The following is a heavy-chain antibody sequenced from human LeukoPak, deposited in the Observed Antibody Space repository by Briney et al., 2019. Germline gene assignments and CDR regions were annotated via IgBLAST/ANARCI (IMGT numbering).Heavy chain of an antibody. CDR2: ITDTGTT. CDR1: GGSVSGRF. V-gene: IGHV4-59*02. CDR3: ARESSIVYGSDTSTFYYYKDV. D-gene: IGHD3-10*01. Sequence: RSSETLSLTCTVSGGSVSGRFWTWIRQTPGKGLEWIGYITDTGTTHYNPSLKSRVTISLDTSKNQFSLNLSFVTATDTAVYYCARESSIVYGSDTSTFYYYKDVWGKGATVTVSS. J-gene: IGHJ6*03.